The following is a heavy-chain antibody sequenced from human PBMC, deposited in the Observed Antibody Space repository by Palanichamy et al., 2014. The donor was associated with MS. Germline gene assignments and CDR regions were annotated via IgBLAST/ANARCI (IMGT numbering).Heavy chain of an antibody. CDR2: ISGSGDAT. CDR1: GFTFTSYA. CDR3: AKGPRRGCSGISCYSGFDY. V-gene: IGHV3-23*01. Sequence: EVQLLEVWGRLGSXRGGPVRLSCAASGFTFTSYAMNWVRQAPGKGLEWVSAISGSGDATYYADSVKGRFTISRDNSKNTLYLQMGSLRADDTAVYYCAKGPRRGCSGISCYSGFDYWGQGTLVTVSS. J-gene: IGHJ4*02. D-gene: IGHD2-15*01.